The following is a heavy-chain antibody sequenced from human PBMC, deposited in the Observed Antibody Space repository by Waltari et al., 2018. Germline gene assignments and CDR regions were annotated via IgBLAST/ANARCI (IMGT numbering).Heavy chain of an antibody. J-gene: IGHJ4*02. CDR3: ARERGYVDY. V-gene: IGHV3-7*01. CDR2: IKQDGSEK. CDR1: GLPFSSYW. Sequence: EGQLVESGGGVVQPGGSRRLSAAAAGLPFSSYWMSWVRQAPGKGLEWVANIKQDGSEKYYVDSVKGRFTISRDNAKNSLYLQMNSLRAEDTAVYYCARERGYVDYWGQGTLVTVSS.